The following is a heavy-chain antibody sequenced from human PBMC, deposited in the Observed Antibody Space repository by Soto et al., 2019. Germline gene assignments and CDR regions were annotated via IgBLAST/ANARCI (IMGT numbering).Heavy chain of an antibody. CDR1: GFTFNYYA. J-gene: IGHJ4*02. Sequence: GGSLRLSCAASGFTFNYYAMTWVRQAPGKGLEWVSTIGGSDGSTYYPDSVKGRFTIFRDSSKNTLYLQMNSLRAEDTAVYYCPKVLSAWYFDHWGQGTLVTVSS. V-gene: IGHV3-23*01. CDR3: PKVLSAWYFDH. D-gene: IGHD3-3*01. CDR2: IGGSDGST.